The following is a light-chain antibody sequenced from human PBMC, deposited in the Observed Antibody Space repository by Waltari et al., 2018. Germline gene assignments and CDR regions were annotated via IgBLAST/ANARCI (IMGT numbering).Light chain of an antibody. Sequence: QSALTQPASVSGSPGQSITVSCTGTSSDIGAYHYASWYQHQPGKAPRLIIYNVNSRPSGVSRRFSGSKSDNTASLTISGLQAEDEADYYCASYTKASTLIFGGGTRLTVL. V-gene: IGLV2-14*03. J-gene: IGLJ2*01. CDR2: NVN. CDR1: SSDIGAYHY. CDR3: ASYTKASTLI.